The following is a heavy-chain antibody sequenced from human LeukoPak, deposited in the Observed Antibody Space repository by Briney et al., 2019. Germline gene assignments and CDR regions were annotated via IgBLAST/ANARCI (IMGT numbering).Heavy chain of an antibody. Sequence: SETLSLTCAVYGGSFSGYYWSWIRQPPGKGQEWIGAINHIGSTNYNSSLKSRVTISVDTSKNQFSLKLSSVTAADTAVYYCAREQHIVVVTAIRIVSWFDPWGQGTLVTVSS. CDR1: GGSFSGYY. CDR2: INHIGST. J-gene: IGHJ5*02. V-gene: IGHV4-34*01. D-gene: IGHD2-21*02. CDR3: AREQHIVVVTAIRIVSWFDP.